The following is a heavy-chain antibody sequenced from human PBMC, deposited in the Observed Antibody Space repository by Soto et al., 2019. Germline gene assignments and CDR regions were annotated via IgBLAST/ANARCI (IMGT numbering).Heavy chain of an antibody. D-gene: IGHD2-8*02. CDR3: AGDKITGLFDY. Sequence: SETLSLTCTVSGGSISSDSYYWGWIRQSPEKGLEWIASISYSGSTYYNPTLKSRLIISVDTSKNQFSLKLTSVTAADTAVYYCAGDKITGLFDYWGQGTLVTVSS. CDR1: GGSISSDSYY. CDR2: ISYSGST. J-gene: IGHJ4*02. V-gene: IGHV4-39*02.